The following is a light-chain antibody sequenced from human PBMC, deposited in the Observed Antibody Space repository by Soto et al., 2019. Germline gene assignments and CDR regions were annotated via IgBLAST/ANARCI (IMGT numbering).Light chain of an antibody. CDR2: GAS. V-gene: IGKV3-15*01. Sequence: EMVMTQSPATLSVSPGERATLSCRASQSVSSNLAWYQQKPGQAPRVLIYGASTRATGIPARFTGSGSGTEFILTITSLQSEDSAVYYCQEYNTWPWTFGQGTKVDIK. J-gene: IGKJ1*01. CDR3: QEYNTWPWT. CDR1: QSVSSN.